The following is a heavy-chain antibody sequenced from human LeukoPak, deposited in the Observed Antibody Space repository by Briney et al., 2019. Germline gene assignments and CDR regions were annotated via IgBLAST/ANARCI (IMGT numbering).Heavy chain of an antibody. D-gene: IGHD1-26*01. CDR1: GFTFSSYE. J-gene: IGHJ4*02. CDR3: ARAEYKRRELLFDY. CDR2: ISSSGSTI. V-gene: IGHV3-48*03. Sequence: GGSLRLSFAASGFTFSSYEMNWVRQAPGKGLEWVSYISSSGSTIYYADSVKGRFTISRDNAKNSLYLQMNSLRAEDTAVYYCARAEYKRRELLFDYWGQGTLVTVSS.